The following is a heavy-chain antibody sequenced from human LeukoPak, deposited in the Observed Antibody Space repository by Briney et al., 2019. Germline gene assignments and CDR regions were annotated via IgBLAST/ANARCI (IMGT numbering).Heavy chain of an antibody. CDR2: IGNSGRTI. Sequence: GGSLRLSCAASGFTFSSYEMNWGRQAPGKGLEWVSYIGNSGRTIYYADSLKGRFTISRDNAKNSLYLQMNSLRAEDTAVYYCARMRYGSGSDFDYWGQGTLVTVSS. D-gene: IGHD3-10*01. CDR1: GFTFSSYE. J-gene: IGHJ4*02. CDR3: ARMRYGSGSDFDY. V-gene: IGHV3-48*03.